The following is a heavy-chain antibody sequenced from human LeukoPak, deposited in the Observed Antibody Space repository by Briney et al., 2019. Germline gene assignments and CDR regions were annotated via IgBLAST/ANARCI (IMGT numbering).Heavy chain of an antibody. CDR3: ARDHFVDTAMVGHFDY. Sequence: PGGSLRLSCAASGFTFSSYAMHWVRQAPGKGLEWVAVISYDGSNKYYADSVKGRFTISRDNSKNTLYLQMNSLRAEDTAVYYCARDHFVDTAMVGHFDYWGQGTLVTVSS. D-gene: IGHD5-18*01. J-gene: IGHJ4*02. V-gene: IGHV3-30*04. CDR2: ISYDGSNK. CDR1: GFTFSSYA.